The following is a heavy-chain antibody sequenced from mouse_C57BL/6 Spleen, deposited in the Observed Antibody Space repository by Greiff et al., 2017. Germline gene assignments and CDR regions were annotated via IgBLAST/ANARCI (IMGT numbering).Heavy chain of an antibody. CDR3: ASYYYGGGFAY. CDR2: INPNNGGT. V-gene: IGHV1-22*01. D-gene: IGHD1-1*01. CDR1: GYTFTDYN. J-gene: IGHJ3*01. Sequence: EVQLQESGPELVKPGASVKMSCKASGYTFTDYNMHWVKQSHGKSLEWIGYINPNNGGTSYNRKFKGKATLTVNKSSSTAYMELRSLTSEDSAVYYCASYYYGGGFAYWGQGTLVTVSA.